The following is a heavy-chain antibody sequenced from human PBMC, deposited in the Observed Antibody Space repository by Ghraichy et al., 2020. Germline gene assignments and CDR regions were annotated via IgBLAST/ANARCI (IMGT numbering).Heavy chain of an antibody. D-gene: IGHD2-15*01. Sequence: SVKVSCKASGGTFSSYAISWVRQAPGQGLEWMGGIIPIFGTANYAQKFQGRVTITADESTSTAYMELSSLRSEDTAVYYCATASAEYCSGGSCYSCDYWGQGTLVTVSS. CDR2: IIPIFGTA. CDR3: ATASAEYCSGGSCYSCDY. J-gene: IGHJ4*02. V-gene: IGHV1-69*13. CDR1: GGTFSSYA.